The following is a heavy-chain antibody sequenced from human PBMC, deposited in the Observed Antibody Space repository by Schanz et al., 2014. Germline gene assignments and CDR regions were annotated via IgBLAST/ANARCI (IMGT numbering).Heavy chain of an antibody. V-gene: IGHV4-59*08. Sequence: QVQLQESGPGLVKPSETLSLTCTVSGGSIRGYYCSWIRQPPGKGLEWIGYVHSSGSTNYNSSLKVRVTISEATSKTQFSRKLSSVTAADTAVYYCARHLPGGYNNHGWFDPWGQGTLVTVSS. CDR1: GGSIRGYY. CDR2: VHSSGST. D-gene: IGHD4-4*01. CDR3: ARHLPGGYNNHGWFDP. J-gene: IGHJ5*02.